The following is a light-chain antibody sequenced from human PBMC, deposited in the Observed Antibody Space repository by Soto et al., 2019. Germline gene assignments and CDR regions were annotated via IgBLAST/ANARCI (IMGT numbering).Light chain of an antibody. CDR1: QRVGGSD. Sequence: EIVLTQSPGTLSLSPGERAILSCRATQRVGGSDLAWYQQKPGQTPRLLIDSTSDRASSTPDRFSGSGSGTDFTLTISSLEPEDFAVYYCQYCGSSPLTFGGGTKVE. CDR2: STS. CDR3: QYCGSSPLT. V-gene: IGKV3-20*01. J-gene: IGKJ4*01.